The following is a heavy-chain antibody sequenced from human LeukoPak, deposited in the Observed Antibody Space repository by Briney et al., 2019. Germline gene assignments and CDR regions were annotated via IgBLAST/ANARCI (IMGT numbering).Heavy chain of an antibody. V-gene: IGHV3-48*03. CDR1: GFTFSSYE. Sequence: GGSLRLSCAASGFTFSSYETNWVRQAPGKGLEWVSYISSSGSTIYYADSVKGRFTISRDNAKNSLYLQMNSLRAEDTAVYYCARAGRSYGYLPGKDLDYWGQGTLVTVSS. J-gene: IGHJ4*02. CDR3: ARAGRSYGYLPGKDLDY. CDR2: ISSSGSTI. D-gene: IGHD5-18*01.